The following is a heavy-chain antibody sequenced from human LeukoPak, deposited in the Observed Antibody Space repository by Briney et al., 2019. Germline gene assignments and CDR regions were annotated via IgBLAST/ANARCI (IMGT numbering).Heavy chain of an antibody. D-gene: IGHD1-26*01. Sequence: GSLRLSCAASGFDFSSYAMTWVRQAPGRGLEWVSTIGAYAARTYYADSVKGRFTTSRENSKSTLSLQMNSLRAEDTALYYCAKDPLGGGSSLINWFDSWGQGVWVTVSS. J-gene: IGHJ5*01. CDR2: IGAYAART. V-gene: IGHV3-23*01. CDR1: GFDFSSYA. CDR3: AKDPLGGGSSLINWFDS.